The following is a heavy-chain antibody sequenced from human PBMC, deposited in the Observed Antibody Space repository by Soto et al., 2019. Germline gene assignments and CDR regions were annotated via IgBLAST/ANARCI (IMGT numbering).Heavy chain of an antibody. V-gene: IGHV4-34*01. CDR3: ARGRDIGVVVADNWFDP. CDR1: AGSFSGYY. D-gene: IGHD2-15*01. J-gene: IGHJ5*02. CDR2: INHSGST. Sequence: SETLSLTFAVYAGSFSGYYWSWIRQPPGKGLEWIGEINHSGSTNYNPSLKSRVTISVDTSKNQFSLKLSSVTAADTAVYYCARGRDIGVVVADNWFDPWGQGTLVT.